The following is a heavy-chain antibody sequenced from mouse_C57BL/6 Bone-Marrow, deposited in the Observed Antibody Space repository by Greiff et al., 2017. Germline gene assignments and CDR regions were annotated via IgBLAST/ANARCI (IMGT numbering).Heavy chain of an antibody. J-gene: IGHJ3*01. Sequence: EVQGVESGGDLVKPGGSLKLSCAASGFTFSSYGMSWVRQTPDKRLEWVATISSGSSYTYYPDSVKGRFTISRDNAKNTLYLQMSSLKSEDTAMYYCARRGRGAWFAYWGQGTLVTVSA. V-gene: IGHV5-6*01. CDR2: ISSGSSYT. CDR3: ARRGRGAWFAY. CDR1: GFTFSSYG.